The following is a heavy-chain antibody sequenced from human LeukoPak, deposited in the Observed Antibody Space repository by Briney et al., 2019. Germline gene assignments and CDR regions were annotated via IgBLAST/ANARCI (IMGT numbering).Heavy chain of an antibody. CDR2: ISAYNGNT. CDR3: ARAISLGELSN. J-gene: IGHJ4*02. V-gene: IGHV1-18*01. CDR1: GYTLTELS. D-gene: IGHD3-16*01. Sequence: ASVKVSCKVSGYTLTELSMHWVRQAPGKGLEWMGWISAYNGNTNYAQKLQGRVTMTTDTSTSTAYMELRSLRSDDTAVYYCARAISLGELSNWGQGTLVTVSS.